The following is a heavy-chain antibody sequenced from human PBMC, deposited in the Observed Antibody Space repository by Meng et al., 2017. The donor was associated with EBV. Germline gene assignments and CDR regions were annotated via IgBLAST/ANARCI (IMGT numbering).Heavy chain of an antibody. CDR1: GYPFTGYY. CDR3: ARVGIAVAGTGDY. Sequence: QVQLVQSGAEGKKPGASVKVSCKASGYPFTGYYMHWVRQAPGQGLEWMGRINPNSGGTNYAQKFQGRVTMTRDTSISTAYMELSRLRSDDTAVYYCARVGIAVAGTGDYWGQGTLVTVSS. V-gene: IGHV1-2*06. CDR2: INPNSGGT. D-gene: IGHD6-19*01. J-gene: IGHJ4*02.